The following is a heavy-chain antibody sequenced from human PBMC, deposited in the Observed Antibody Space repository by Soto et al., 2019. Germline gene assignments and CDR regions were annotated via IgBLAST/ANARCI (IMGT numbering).Heavy chain of an antibody. CDR2: MSPDGGDT. CDR1: GFTFTSHW. V-gene: IGHV3-74*03. J-gene: IGHJ3*02. D-gene: IGHD6-6*01. CDR3: ARPKTKVYSAFDT. Sequence: EVQLVESGGGLVQPGGSLRLSCAASGFTFTSHWLHWVRQAPGEGLVWVSRMSPDGGDTKFADSVKGRLTISRDNAKSTLYLDMNSLRAEDTGVYYCARPKTKVYSAFDTWGQGTMVTVSS.